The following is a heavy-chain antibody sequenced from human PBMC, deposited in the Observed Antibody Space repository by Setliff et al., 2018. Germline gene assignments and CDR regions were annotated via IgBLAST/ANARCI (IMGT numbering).Heavy chain of an antibody. CDR2: ITVSGHST. V-gene: IGHV3-23*01. D-gene: IGHD4-17*01. J-gene: IGHJ5*02. Sequence: GESLKISCAASAFTFNKYAVTWLRQAPGKGLEWVSSITVSGHSTYADSVKGRFSISRDNSRNTLYLQMNSLRAEDTASYFCSRDPNGDYVGAFDPWGQGILVTV. CDR3: SRDPNGDYVGAFDP. CDR1: AFTFNKYA.